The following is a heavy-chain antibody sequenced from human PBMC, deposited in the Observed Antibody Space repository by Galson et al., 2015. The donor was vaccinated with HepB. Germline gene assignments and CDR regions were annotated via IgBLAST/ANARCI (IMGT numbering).Heavy chain of an antibody. CDR3: ARSFANHYYGMDV. V-gene: IGHV5-51*01. CDR2: IYPGDSDT. CDR1: GSSFPSHW. J-gene: IGHJ6*02. Sequence: QSGAEVTKPGESLKISCTGSGSSFPSHWIGWVRQMPGEGLEWMGLIYPGDSDTRYSPSFQGQVTISADKSISTAYLQWSSLKASDTAMYYCARSFANHYYGMDVWGQGTTVTVSS. D-gene: IGHD2-8*01.